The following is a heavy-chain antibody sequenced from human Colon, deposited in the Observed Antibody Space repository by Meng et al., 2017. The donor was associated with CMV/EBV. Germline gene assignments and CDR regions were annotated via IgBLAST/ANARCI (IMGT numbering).Heavy chain of an antibody. Sequence: FREPVHTRVKPTQSLTMTCPSSGFSPSAIGVGVGWIRQPPGKALEWLGVIYWDDDKRYSPSLKSRLTITKDTSKNQVVLTMTNLDPLDTATYYCAHRPYGSGSYFFDYWGQGTLVTVSS. CDR3: AHRPYGSGSYFFDY. CDR1: GFSPSAIGVG. D-gene: IGHD3-10*01. CDR2: IYWDDDK. V-gene: IGHV2-5*02. J-gene: IGHJ4*02.